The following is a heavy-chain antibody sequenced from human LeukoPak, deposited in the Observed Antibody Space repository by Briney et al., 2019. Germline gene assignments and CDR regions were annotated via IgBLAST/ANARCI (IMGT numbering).Heavy chain of an antibody. V-gene: IGHV1-69*13. D-gene: IGHD3-22*01. Sequence: SVTVTCKASGGTFSSYAISWVRQAPGQGLEWMGVIIPIFGTANYAQKFQGRVTITADESTSTAYMELSSLRSEDTAVYYCASPRHYYDSSGYPSLDYWGQGTLVTVSS. CDR2: IIPIFGTA. J-gene: IGHJ4*02. CDR3: ASPRHYYDSSGYPSLDY. CDR1: GGTFSSYA.